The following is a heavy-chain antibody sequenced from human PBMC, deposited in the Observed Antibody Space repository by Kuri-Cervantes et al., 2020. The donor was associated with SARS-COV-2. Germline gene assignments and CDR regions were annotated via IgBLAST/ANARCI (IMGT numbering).Heavy chain of an antibody. CDR3: ARDRHPRRRYCSSTSRYGDYYYYGMDV. J-gene: IGHJ6*02. V-gene: IGHV1-2*04. CDR2: IDPNSGGT. Sequence: ASVKVSCKASGYTFTGYYMHWVRQAPGQGLEWMGWIDPNSGGTNYAQKFQGWVTMTRDTSISTAYMELGRLRSDDTAVYYCARDRHPRRRYCSSTSRYGDYYYYGMDVWGQGTTVTVSS. D-gene: IGHD2-2*01. CDR1: GYTFTGYY.